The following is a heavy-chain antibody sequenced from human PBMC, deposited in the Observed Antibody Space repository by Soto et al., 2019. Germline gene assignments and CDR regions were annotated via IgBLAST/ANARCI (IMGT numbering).Heavy chain of an antibody. V-gene: IGHV4-39*02. CDR1: GGSISSSSYY. Sequence: SSETLSLTFTVSGGSISSSSYYWGGIRHPPVTGLEWIGSIYYSGSTYYNPSLKSRVTISVDTSKNQFSLYLQMNSLRAEDTAVYYCARDRGYGDYVLWFDPWGQGTLVTVSS. CDR2: IYYSGST. D-gene: IGHD4-17*01. J-gene: IGHJ5*02. CDR3: ARDRGYGDYVLWFDP.